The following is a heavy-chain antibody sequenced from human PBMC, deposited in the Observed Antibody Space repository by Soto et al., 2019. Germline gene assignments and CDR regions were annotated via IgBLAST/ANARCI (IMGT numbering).Heavy chain of an antibody. D-gene: IGHD2-21*02. CDR3: ARDLGAYCRGDCHTLQH. CDR1: GYTLTELS. Sequence: ASVKVSCKVSGYTLTELSMHWVRQAPGKGLEWMGGFDPEDGETIYAQKFQGRVTMTEDTSTDTAYMELSSLRSEDTAVYYCARDLGAYCRGDCHTLQHWGQGTLVTVSS. CDR2: FDPEDGET. V-gene: IGHV1-24*01. J-gene: IGHJ1*01.